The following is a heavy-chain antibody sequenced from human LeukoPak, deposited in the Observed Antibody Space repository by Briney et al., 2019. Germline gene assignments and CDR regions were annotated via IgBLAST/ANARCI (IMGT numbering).Heavy chain of an antibody. Sequence: SETLSLTCAVYGGSFSGYYWSWIRQPPGKGLEWIGEINHSGSTNYNPSLKSRVTISVDTSKNQFSLKLSSVTAADTAVYYCAGKYSSGWYYMDVWGKGTTVTISS. D-gene: IGHD6-19*01. CDR2: INHSGST. CDR1: GGSFSGYY. CDR3: AGKYSSGWYYMDV. J-gene: IGHJ6*03. V-gene: IGHV4-34*01.